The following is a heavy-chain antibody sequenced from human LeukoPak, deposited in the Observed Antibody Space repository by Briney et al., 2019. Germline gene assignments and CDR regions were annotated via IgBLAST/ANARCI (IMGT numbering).Heavy chain of an antibody. CDR1: GFTFSTYT. Sequence: GGSLRLSCAASGFTFSTYTMAWVRQAPGGGPEWVSGIGGDGGGGTYYADSVRGRFAISRDNSKSTLYLQMNSLRVEDTAVYYCLKDFGRSLGGPGYWGRGTLVTVSP. D-gene: IGHD3-10*01. V-gene: IGHV3-23*01. J-gene: IGHJ4*02. CDR2: IGGDGGGGT. CDR3: LKDFGRSLGGPGY.